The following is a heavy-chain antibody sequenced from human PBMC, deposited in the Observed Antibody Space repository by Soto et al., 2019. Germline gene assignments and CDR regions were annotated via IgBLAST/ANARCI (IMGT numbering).Heavy chain of an antibody. CDR2: TSAYNGNT. J-gene: IGHJ5*02. V-gene: IGHV1-18*01. CDR3: ARVGPHLPPYYGNPNSFDP. CDR1: CYSVTSYA. Sequence: ASVKVSCKASCYSVTSYAISWVRQAPGQGLEWMGWTSAYNGNTNYAWKFQGRVTMTTDTSTSTAYMELRSLRSDDTAVYYCARVGPHLPPYYGNPNSFDPWGQGTLVTVSS. D-gene: IGHD3-10*01.